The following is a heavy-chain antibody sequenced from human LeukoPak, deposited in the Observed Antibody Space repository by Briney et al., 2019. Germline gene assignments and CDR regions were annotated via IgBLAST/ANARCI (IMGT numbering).Heavy chain of an antibody. CDR2: ISSSSSYI. V-gene: IGHV3-21*01. Sequence: GGSLRLSCAASGFTFSSYGMHWVRQAPGKGLEWVSSISSSSSYIYYADSVKGRFTISRDNAKNSLYLQMNSLRAEDTAVYYCARTAMIVVVQNAFDTWGQGTMVTVSS. CDR1: GFTFSSYG. J-gene: IGHJ3*02. D-gene: IGHD3-22*01. CDR3: ARTAMIVVVQNAFDT.